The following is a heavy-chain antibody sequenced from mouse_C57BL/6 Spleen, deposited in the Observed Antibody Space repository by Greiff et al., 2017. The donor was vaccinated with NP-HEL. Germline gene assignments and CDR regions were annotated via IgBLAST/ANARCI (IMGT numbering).Heavy chain of an antibody. V-gene: IGHV1-63*01. Sequence: QVQLQQYGAELVRPGTSVKMSCKASGYTFTNYWIGWAKQRPGHGLEWIGDIYPGGGYTNYNEKFKGKATLTADKSSSTAYMQFSSLTSEDSAIYYCARRVDYDVGYAMDYWGQGTSVTVSS. CDR1: GYTFTNYW. D-gene: IGHD2-4*01. CDR3: ARRVDYDVGYAMDY. CDR2: IYPGGGYT. J-gene: IGHJ4*01.